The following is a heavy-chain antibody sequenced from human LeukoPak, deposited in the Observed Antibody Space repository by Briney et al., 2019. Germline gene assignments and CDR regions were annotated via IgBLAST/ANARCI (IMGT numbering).Heavy chain of an antibody. CDR1: GFTFTSFY. J-gene: IGHJ5*02. CDR2: INPSGHTT. Sequence: GASVKVSCKASGFTFTSFYMHWVRQAPGQGLEWMGIINPSGHTTDYAQKFQGRVTMTRDTPTSTVYMELSSLRSDDTAVYYCARGVGQRDFWSGYYSNNWFDPWGQGTLVTVSS. CDR3: ARGVGQRDFWSGYYSNNWFDP. D-gene: IGHD3-3*01. V-gene: IGHV1-46*01.